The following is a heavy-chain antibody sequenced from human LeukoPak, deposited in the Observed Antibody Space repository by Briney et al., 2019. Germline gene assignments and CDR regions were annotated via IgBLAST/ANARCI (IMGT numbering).Heavy chain of an antibody. D-gene: IGHD3/OR15-3a*01. CDR1: GFTFSSYA. CDR3: AKDRNFWPGSSGFDY. V-gene: IGHV3-23*01. CDR2: ISGSGGST. J-gene: IGHJ4*02. Sequence: GGSLRLSCAASGFTFSSYAMSWVRQAPGKGLEWVSAISGSGGSTYYADSVKGRFTISRDNSENTLYLQMKSLRAEDTAVYYCAKDRNFWPGSSGFDYWGQGALVTVSS.